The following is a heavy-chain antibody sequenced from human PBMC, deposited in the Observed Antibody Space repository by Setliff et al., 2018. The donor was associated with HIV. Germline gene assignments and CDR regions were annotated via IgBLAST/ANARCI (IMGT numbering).Heavy chain of an antibody. Sequence: GGSLRLSCAASGFAFRNWWMHWVRQAPGKGLVWVSRINSDGSSTSYADSVKGRFTISRDNAKNTLYLQMESLRPEDTALYYCAKDRGRIAAAGYFDSWGQGTQVTVSS. CDR1: GFAFRNWW. J-gene: IGHJ4*02. CDR3: AKDRGRIAAAGYFDS. CDR2: INSDGSST. D-gene: IGHD6-13*01. V-gene: IGHV3-74*01.